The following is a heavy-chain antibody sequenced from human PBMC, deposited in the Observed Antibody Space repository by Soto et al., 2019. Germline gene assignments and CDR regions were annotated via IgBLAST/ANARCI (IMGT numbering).Heavy chain of an antibody. CDR3: ARDDFGRNTRAFDP. J-gene: IGHJ5*02. D-gene: IGHD4-17*01. CDR1: GDSISSINW. V-gene: IGHV4-4*02. CDR2: VYHTGTT. Sequence: PSETLSLTCDVSGDSISSINWWIWVRQPPGKGLQWIGEVYHTGTTNYNPSLKSRVTISVDKSQNHFSLNVTSVTAADTAVYYCARDDFGRNTRAFDPWGQGTLVTVSS.